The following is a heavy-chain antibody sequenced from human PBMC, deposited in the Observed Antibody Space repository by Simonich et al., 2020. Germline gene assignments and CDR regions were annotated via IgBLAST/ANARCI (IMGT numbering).Heavy chain of an antibody. J-gene: IGHJ3*02. V-gene: IGHV3-74*01. Sequence: EVQLVESGGGLVQPGGSLRLSCAASGFTFSSYWMHWVRQGPGKGVVWVARINSDGSSTSYADAVKGRFTISRDNANNTLYMQMNRLRAEDTAVYYCARDYSNYDAFDIWGQGTMVTVSS. CDR2: INSDGSST. CDR3: ARDYSNYDAFDI. D-gene: IGHD4-4*01. CDR1: GFTFSSYW.